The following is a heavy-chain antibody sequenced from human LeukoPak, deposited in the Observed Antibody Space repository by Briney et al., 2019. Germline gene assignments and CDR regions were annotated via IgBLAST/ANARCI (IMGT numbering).Heavy chain of an antibody. D-gene: IGHD1-26*01. Sequence: SETLSLTCTVSGGSISSGSYYWSWIRQPAGKGLEWIGRIYTSGSTNYNPSLKSRVTISVDTSKNQFSLKLSSVTAADTAVYYCARHELYYYYYYMDVWGKGTTVTISS. CDR1: GGSISSGSYY. V-gene: IGHV4-61*02. CDR2: IYTSGST. CDR3: ARHELYYYYYYMDV. J-gene: IGHJ6*03.